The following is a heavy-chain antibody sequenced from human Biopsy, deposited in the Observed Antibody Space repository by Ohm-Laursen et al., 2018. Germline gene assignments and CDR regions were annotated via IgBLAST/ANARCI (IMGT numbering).Heavy chain of an antibody. V-gene: IGHV4-34*01. Sequence: SETLSLTCAVYGESFNGYYWSWIRQTPGKGLEWIGEINYSGRTNYNPSLKSRVTISVATSKNQFSLKVRSGTAADTAVYYCVRGVDYYDPYHYYALDVWGQGTTVTVSS. D-gene: IGHD3-22*01. CDR3: VRGVDYYDPYHYYALDV. CDR2: INYSGRT. CDR1: GESFNGYY. J-gene: IGHJ6*02.